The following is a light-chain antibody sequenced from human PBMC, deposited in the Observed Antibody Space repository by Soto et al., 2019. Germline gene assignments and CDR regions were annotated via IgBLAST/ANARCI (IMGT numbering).Light chain of an antibody. CDR3: CSYAGSSTLV. V-gene: IGLV2-23*02. CDR1: SSDVGSYNL. CDR2: EVS. Sequence: QSVLTQPASVSGSPGQSITISCTGTSSDVGSYNLVSWYQHHPGKAPKLMIYEVSKRPSGVSNRFSGSKSGNTASLTISGLQAEDEADYYCCSYAGSSTLVFGTGTKVTAL. J-gene: IGLJ1*01.